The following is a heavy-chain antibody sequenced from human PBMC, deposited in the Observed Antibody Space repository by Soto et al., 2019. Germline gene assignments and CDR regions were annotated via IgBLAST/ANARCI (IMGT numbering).Heavy chain of an antibody. CDR2: IYHSGST. J-gene: IGHJ4*02. CDR3: ARGPPDIVAHPNFDY. CDR1: GGSISSGGYS. V-gene: IGHV4-30-2*01. Sequence: SETLSLTCAVSGGSISSGGYSWSWIRQPPGKGLEWIGYIYHSGSTYYNPSLKSRVTISVDRSKNQFSLKLSSVTAADTAVYYCARGPPDIVAHPNFDYWGQGTLVTVSS. D-gene: IGHD5-12*01.